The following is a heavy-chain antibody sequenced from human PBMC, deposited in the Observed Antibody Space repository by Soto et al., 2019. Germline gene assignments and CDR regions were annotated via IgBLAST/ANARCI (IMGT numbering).Heavy chain of an antibody. D-gene: IGHD3-10*02. V-gene: IGHV1-18*01. CDR1: GYTFTSYG. J-gene: IGHJ4*02. Sequence: ASVKVSCKASGYTFTSYGISWVRQAPGQGLEWMGWISAYNGNTKYAQRLQDRVTMTTDKSTSTAYMDLKSLRSDDTAVYYCARDGGGMFGDFDYWGQGTLVTVSS. CDR2: ISAYNGNT. CDR3: ARDGGGMFGDFDY.